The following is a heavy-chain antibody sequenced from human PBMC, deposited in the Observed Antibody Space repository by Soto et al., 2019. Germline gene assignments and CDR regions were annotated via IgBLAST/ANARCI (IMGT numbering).Heavy chain of an antibody. CDR3: ARDLALMVYASFY. CDR1: GFTFSSYS. D-gene: IGHD2-8*01. V-gene: IGHV3-21*01. J-gene: IGHJ4*02. Sequence: GGSLRLSCAASGFTFSSYSMNWVRRAPGKGLEWVSSISSSSSYIYYADSVKGRFTISRDNAKNSLYLQMNSLRAEDTAVYYCARDLALMVYASFYWGQGTLVTVSS. CDR2: ISSSSSYI.